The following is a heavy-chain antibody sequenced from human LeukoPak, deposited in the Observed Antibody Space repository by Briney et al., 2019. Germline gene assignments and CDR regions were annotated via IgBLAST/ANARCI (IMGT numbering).Heavy chain of an antibody. Sequence: PGGSLRLSCAASGFTFSSYSMNWVRQAPGKGLEWVSYISGSSSTIYYADSVKGRFTISRDNAKNSLYLQMNSLRAEDTAVYYCARDSPVPAATIIGWFDPWGQGTLVTVSS. CDR3: ARDSPVPAATIIGWFDP. V-gene: IGHV3-48*04. CDR1: GFTFSSYS. D-gene: IGHD2-2*01. J-gene: IGHJ5*02. CDR2: ISGSSSTI.